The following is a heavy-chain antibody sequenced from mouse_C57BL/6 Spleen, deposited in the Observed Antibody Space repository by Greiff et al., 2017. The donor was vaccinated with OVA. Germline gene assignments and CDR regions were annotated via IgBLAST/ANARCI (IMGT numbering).Heavy chain of an antibody. CDR3: ARDPAFITTVVAPAY. CDR2: ISDGGSYT. Sequence: EVKLMESGGGLVKPGGSLKLSCAASGFTFSSYAMSWVRQTPEKRLEWVATISDGGSYTYYPDNVKGRFTISRDNAKNNLYLQMSHLKSEDTAMYYGARDPAFITTVVAPAYWGQGTLVTVSA. J-gene: IGHJ3*01. D-gene: IGHD1-1*01. V-gene: IGHV5-4*01. CDR1: GFTFSSYA.